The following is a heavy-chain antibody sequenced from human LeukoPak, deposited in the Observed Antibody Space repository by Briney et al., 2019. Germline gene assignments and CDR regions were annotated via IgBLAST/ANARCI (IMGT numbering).Heavy chain of an antibody. CDR1: GGSFSGYY. CDR3: ARDEPGEVLLWFGEFRYGMDV. Sequence: SETLSLTCAVYGGSFSGYYWSWIRQPPGKGLEWIGEINHSGSTNYNPSLKSRVTISVDTSKNQFSLKLSSVTAADTAVYYCARDEPGEVLLWFGEFRYGMDVWGQGTTVTVSS. J-gene: IGHJ6*02. CDR2: INHSGST. D-gene: IGHD3-10*01. V-gene: IGHV4-34*01.